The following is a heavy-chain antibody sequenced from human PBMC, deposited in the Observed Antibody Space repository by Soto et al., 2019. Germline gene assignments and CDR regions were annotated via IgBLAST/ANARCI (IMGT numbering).Heavy chain of an antibody. V-gene: IGHV4-4*02. CDR3: ERLYSRSAFGMDV. Sequence: XETLSLTFAVSGGSISTINWWSWVRQPPGKGLDWIGEIYQTGSTSYNPSLESRVTISIDKSKNQFSLKLRSVTAADTAVYYCERLYSRSAFGMDVWGQGTTVTVSS. D-gene: IGHD6-6*01. J-gene: IGHJ6*02. CDR1: GGSISTINW. CDR2: IYQTGST.